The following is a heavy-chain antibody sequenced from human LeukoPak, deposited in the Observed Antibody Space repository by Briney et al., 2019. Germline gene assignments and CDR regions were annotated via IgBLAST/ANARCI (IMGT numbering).Heavy chain of an antibody. CDR3: AREAYYYDSSGYYPLDY. CDR1: GYTFTSYG. J-gene: IGHJ4*02. Sequence: ASVKVSCKASGYTFTSYGISWVRQAPGQGLEWMGWISAYNGNTNYAQKFQGRVTMTRNTSISTAYMELSSLRSEDTAVYYCAREAYYYDSSGYYPLDYWGQGTLVTVSS. CDR2: ISAYNGNT. V-gene: IGHV1-18*01. D-gene: IGHD3-22*01.